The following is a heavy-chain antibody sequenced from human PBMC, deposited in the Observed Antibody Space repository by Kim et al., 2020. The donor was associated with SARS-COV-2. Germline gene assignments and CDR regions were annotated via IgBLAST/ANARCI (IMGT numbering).Heavy chain of an antibody. J-gene: IGHJ4*02. CDR2: INPKNGGT. CDR1: GYTFTDYY. Sequence: ASVKVSCNASGYTFTDYYIHWVRQAPGQGLEWMGRINPKNGGTDYAQRFQGRVTMTRDTSMSTVYMELARLTSDDTAVYYCARVYLDYWGQGALVTVSS. V-gene: IGHV1-2*06. CDR3: ARVYLDY.